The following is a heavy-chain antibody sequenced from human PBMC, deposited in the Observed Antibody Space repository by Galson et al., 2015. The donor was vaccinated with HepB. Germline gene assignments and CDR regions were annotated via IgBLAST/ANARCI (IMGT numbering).Heavy chain of an antibody. CDR2: ISYDGSNK. CDR3: ARDMHYDAYYYGMDV. D-gene: IGHD5-12*01. Sequence: SLRLSCAASGFTFSSYAMHWVRQAPGKGLEWVAVISYDGSNKYYADSVKGRFTISRDNSKNTLYLQMNSLRAEDTAVYYCARDMHYDAYYYGMDVWGQGTTVTVSS. CDR1: GFTFSSYA. V-gene: IGHV3-30*04. J-gene: IGHJ6*02.